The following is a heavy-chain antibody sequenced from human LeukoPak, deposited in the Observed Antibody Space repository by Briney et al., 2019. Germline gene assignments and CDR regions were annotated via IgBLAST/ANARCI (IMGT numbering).Heavy chain of an antibody. V-gene: IGHV3-23*01. CDR2: ISGSGGRT. CDR3: AKDRSYGGNSGDNYFDY. D-gene: IGHD4-23*01. Sequence: PGGSLRLSCAASGFTFSSYAMSWVRQAPGKGLEWVSAISGSGGRTYYADSVKGRFTISRDNSKNTLYLQMNSLRAEDTAVYYCAKDRSYGGNSGDNYFDYWGQGTLVTVSS. CDR1: GFTFSSYA. J-gene: IGHJ4*02.